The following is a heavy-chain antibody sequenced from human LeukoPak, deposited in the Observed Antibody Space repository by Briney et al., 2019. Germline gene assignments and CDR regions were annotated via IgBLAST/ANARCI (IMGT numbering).Heavy chain of an antibody. CDR3: AKGPPPYGDYAATHYYFDY. Sequence: GGSLRLSCAASGFTFSSYAMSWVRQAPGEGLERVSSISGSGGSTYYADSVKGRFTISRDNSKNTLYLQMNSLRAEDTAVYYCAKGPPPYGDYAATHYYFDYWGQGTLVTVSS. J-gene: IGHJ4*02. CDR2: ISGSGGST. CDR1: GFTFSSYA. V-gene: IGHV3-23*01. D-gene: IGHD4-17*01.